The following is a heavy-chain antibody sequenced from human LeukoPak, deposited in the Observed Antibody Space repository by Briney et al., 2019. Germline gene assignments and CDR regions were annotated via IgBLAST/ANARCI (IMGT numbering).Heavy chain of an antibody. J-gene: IGHJ4*02. CDR3: ARDRRPYSSSWSYYFDS. V-gene: IGHV3-64*01. CDR1: GFTFSFYG. CDR2: ISTNGGST. Sequence: GGSLRLSCAASGFTFSFYGMHWVRQAPGKGLEYVSAISTNGGSTDYANSVKGRSTISRDNSKNTLYLQMGSLRDEDMAVYYCARDRRPYSSSWSYYFDSWGQGTLVTVSS. D-gene: IGHD6-13*01.